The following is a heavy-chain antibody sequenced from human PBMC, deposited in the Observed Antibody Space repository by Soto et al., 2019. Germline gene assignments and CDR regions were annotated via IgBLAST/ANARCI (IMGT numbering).Heavy chain of an antibody. CDR1: GYTFTSYA. CDR2: INAGNGNT. D-gene: IGHD6-13*01. J-gene: IGHJ6*02. CDR3: ARAAGNYYYYYYGMDV. V-gene: IGHV1-3*01. Sequence: RASVKVSCKASGYTFTSYAMHWVRQAPGQRLEWMGWINAGNGNTKYSQKFQGRVTITRDTSASTAYMELSSLRSEDTAVYYCARAAGNYYYYYYGMDVWGQGTTVTVSS.